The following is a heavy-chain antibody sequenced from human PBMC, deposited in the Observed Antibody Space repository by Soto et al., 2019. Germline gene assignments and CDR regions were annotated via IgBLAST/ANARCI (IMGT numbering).Heavy chain of an antibody. J-gene: IGHJ4*02. CDR1: VYSFSSYW. V-gene: IGHV5-10-1*01. CDR3: AGRESAYCSGGTCSVLAY. D-gene: IGHD2-15*01. CDR2: IDPSDSYT. Sequence: PGESLKISCKGSVYSFSSYWITWVRQMPGKGLEWMGSIDPSDSYTTYSPSFHGHVTFSVDKSISTAYLQWSSLKASDTAIYFCAGRESAYCSGGTCSVLAYWAQGTQVTVSS.